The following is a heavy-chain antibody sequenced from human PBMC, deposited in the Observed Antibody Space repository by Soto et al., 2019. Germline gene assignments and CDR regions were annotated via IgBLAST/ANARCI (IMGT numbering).Heavy chain of an antibody. CDR1: GFTFSSYG. Sequence: GGSLRLSXAASGFTFSSYGMHWVRQAPGKGLEWVAVISYDGSNKYYADSVKGRFTISRDNSKNTLYLQMNSLRAEDTAVYYCAKVKRTTSGAFDIWGQGTMVTVSS. CDR3: AKVKRTTSGAFDI. D-gene: IGHD1-7*01. CDR2: ISYDGSNK. J-gene: IGHJ3*02. V-gene: IGHV3-30*18.